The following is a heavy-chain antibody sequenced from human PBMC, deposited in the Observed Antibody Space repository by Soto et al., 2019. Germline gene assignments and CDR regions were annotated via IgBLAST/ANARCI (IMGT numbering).Heavy chain of an antibody. Sequence: QVQLQESGPGLVKPSQTLSLTCTVSGDSISGGGYYWSWIRQNPGKGLEWIGFIYYTGTTTYNPSLKSRVAISVDTSENQFSLKLSSVTAAATAVYSCPRAGGSAASYFDYWGQGTLVTVSS. CDR2: IYYTGTT. CDR1: GDSISGGGYY. V-gene: IGHV4-31*03. J-gene: IGHJ4*02. CDR3: PRAGGSAASYFDY. D-gene: IGHD2-15*01.